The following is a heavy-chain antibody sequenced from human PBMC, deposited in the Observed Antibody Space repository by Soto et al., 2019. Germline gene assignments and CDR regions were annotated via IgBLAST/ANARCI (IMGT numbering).Heavy chain of an antibody. D-gene: IGHD3-22*01. CDR3: ARDRYDSSGYWNDY. Sequence: PGGSLRLSCAASGFTFSSYGMHWVRRAPGKGLEWVAVIWYDGSNKYYADSVKGRFTISRDNSKNTLYLQMNSLRAEDTAVYYCARDRYDSSGYWNDYWGQGTLVTVSS. V-gene: IGHV3-33*01. CDR2: IWYDGSNK. CDR1: GFTFSSYG. J-gene: IGHJ4*02.